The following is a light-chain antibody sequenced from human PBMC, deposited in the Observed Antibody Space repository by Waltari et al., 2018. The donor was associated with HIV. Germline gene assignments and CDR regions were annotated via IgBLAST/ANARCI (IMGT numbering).Light chain of an antibody. V-gene: IGLV7-43*01. CDR2: STS. Sequence: QTVVTQEPSLTVSPGGTVTLTCASSTGAVTSGNYPNWFQQTPGQAPRGLIYSTSNKNSWAPSRFSGSLLGGKASLTLSGVRREDEVEYDCLLYYGGAQRYVFGTGTKVTVL. CDR1: TGAVTSGNY. J-gene: IGLJ1*01. CDR3: LLYYGGAQRYV.